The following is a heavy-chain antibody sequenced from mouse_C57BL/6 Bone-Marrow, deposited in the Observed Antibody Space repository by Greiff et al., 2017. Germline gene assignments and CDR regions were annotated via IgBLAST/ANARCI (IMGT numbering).Heavy chain of an antibody. J-gene: IGHJ2*01. CDR3: ARKGGDYCDY. Sequence: QVQLQQPGAELVRPGSSVKLSCKASGYTFTSYWMHWVKQRPIQGLEWIGNIDPSDSETHYNQKFKDKATLTVDQSSSTAYMQPSSLTSADSGVYYCARKGGDYCDYWGQGTPRPVSS. V-gene: IGHV1-52*01. CDR1: GYTFTSYW. CDR2: IDPSDSET.